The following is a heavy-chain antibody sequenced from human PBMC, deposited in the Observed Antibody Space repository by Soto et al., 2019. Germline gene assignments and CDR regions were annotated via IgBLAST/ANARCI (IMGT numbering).Heavy chain of an antibody. J-gene: IGHJ3*02. D-gene: IGHD2-8*01. CDR3: AKDNGLDAFDI. CDR2: ISWDGGST. Sequence: SWGALLVCCAACVFTFEDYTMRWVRQAPGKGLEWVSLISWDGGSTYYADSVKGRFTIPRDNSKNSLYLQMNSLRTEDTALYYCAKDNGLDAFDIWGQGTMVTVSS. V-gene: IGHV3-43*01. CDR1: VFTFEDYT.